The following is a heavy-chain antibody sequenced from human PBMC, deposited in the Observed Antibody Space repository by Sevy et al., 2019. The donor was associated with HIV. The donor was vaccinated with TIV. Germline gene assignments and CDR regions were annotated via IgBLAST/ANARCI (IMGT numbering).Heavy chain of an antibody. D-gene: IGHD4-17*01. CDR1: GFTFSDYY. CDR3: ARDRRNYGGQYFDY. J-gene: IGHJ4*02. Sequence: GGSLRLSCAASGFTFSDYYMSWIRQAPGKGLEWISFISSGTTYTKYADSVRGRFIISRDNSKNSLFLQMNSLRGDDTAIYYCARDRRNYGGQYFDYWGQGTLVTVSS. CDR2: ISSGTTYT. V-gene: IGHV3-11*06.